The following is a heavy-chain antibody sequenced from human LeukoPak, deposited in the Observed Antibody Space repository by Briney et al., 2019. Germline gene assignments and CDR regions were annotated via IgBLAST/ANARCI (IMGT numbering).Heavy chain of an antibody. CDR1: GGSISSSSYY. CDR2: INHSGST. CDR3: ARADYDFWSGYWVGDY. J-gene: IGHJ4*02. V-gene: IGHV4-39*07. D-gene: IGHD3-3*01. Sequence: SETLSLTCTVSGGSISSSSYYWSWIRQPPGKGLEWIGEINHSGSTNYNPSLKSRVTISVDTSKNQFSLKLSSVTAADTAVYYCARADYDFWSGYWVGDYWGQGTLVTVSS.